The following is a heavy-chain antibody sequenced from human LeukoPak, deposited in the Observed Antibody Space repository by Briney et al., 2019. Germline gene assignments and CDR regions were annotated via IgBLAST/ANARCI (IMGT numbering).Heavy chain of an antibody. CDR2: MSHSGST. CDR1: GYSISSGYR. CDR3: ARHHLDHSSGDGRYYYDY. Sequence: PSETLSLTCGVSGYSISSGYRWGGIRQPTGKGLEWFCSMSHSGSTYYNPSLKSRVTISVDTSKNQFSVKLSSVAAADTAGYYCARHHLDHSSGDGRYYYDYCGHGTPVSVSS. V-gene: IGHV4-38-2*01. D-gene: IGHD3-22*01. J-gene: IGHJ4*01.